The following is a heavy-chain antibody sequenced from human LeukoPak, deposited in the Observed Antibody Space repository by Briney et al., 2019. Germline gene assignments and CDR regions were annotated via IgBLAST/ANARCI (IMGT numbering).Heavy chain of an antibody. J-gene: IGHJ4*02. D-gene: IGHD3-16*01. CDR3: AKGGDH. V-gene: IGHV3-7*01. CDR2: IKPDGSDM. CDR1: GFTFSNYW. Sequence: GGSLRLSCVVSGFTFSNYWMSWVRQAPGKGLEWVANIKPDGSDMYYVDSVKGRFTVSRDNARNSLYLQMNSLRAEDTAVYYCAKGGDHWGQGTLVTVSS.